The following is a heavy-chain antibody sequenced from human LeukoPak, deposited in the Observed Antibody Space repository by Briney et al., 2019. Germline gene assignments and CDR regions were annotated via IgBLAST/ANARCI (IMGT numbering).Heavy chain of an antibody. V-gene: IGHV3-23*01. CDR3: ANILTSWFDP. D-gene: IGHD4/OR15-4a*01. CDR2: ISGSGGST. Sequence: GGSRRLSCAASGFTISSYAMSWVRQAPGKGLEWVSAISGSGGSTYYADSVKGRFTISRDNSKNTLYLQMNSLRAEDTAVYYCANILTSWFDPWGQGTLVTVSS. CDR1: GFTISSYA. J-gene: IGHJ5*02.